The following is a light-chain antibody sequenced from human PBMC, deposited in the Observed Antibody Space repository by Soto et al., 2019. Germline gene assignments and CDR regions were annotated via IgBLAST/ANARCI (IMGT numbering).Light chain of an antibody. J-gene: IGKJ3*01. CDR2: GAS. CDR3: QQYNNWPPGVT. Sequence: EIVMTQSPATLSVSPGERATLSCRASQSVSSNLAWYQQKPGPAPRLLIYGASTRATGIPARFSGSGSGTEFTLTISSLQSEDFAVYYCQQYNNWPPGVTFGPGTKVDIK. CDR1: QSVSSN. V-gene: IGKV3-15*01.